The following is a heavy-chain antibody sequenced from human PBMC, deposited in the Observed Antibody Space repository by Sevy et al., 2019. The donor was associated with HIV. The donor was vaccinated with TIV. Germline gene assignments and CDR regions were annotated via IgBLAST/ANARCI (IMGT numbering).Heavy chain of an antibody. J-gene: IGHJ4*02. Sequence: GGPLRLSCAASGFTFNTAWMSWVRQAPGKGLVWIARIKSNFDGGTTDYAAPVKGRFTISRDDSKNTVSLQMDSLKTEDTAVYFCTTGGRGYWGQGILVTVSS. D-gene: IGHD3-16*01. CDR1: GFTFNTAW. CDR2: IKSNFDGGTT. CDR3: TTGGRGY. V-gene: IGHV3-15*01.